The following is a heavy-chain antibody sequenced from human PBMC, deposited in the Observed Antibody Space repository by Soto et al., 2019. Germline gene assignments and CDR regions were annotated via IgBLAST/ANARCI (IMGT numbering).Heavy chain of an antibody. CDR3: ARSHWAQSSLYY. Sequence: QLQLQESGSRLVKPSETLSLTCAVSGGSIDSGAFSLSWIRQPPGKVLEWIGYVTHSGTAYTIPSLNGRLTLSVDSSQTRFSRKLTSVTAADSAFYYCARSHWAQSSLYYWGRGSLVTVSS. V-gene: IGHV4-30-2*01. D-gene: IGHD6-19*01. CDR1: GGSIDSGAFS. J-gene: IGHJ4*02. CDR2: VTHSGTA.